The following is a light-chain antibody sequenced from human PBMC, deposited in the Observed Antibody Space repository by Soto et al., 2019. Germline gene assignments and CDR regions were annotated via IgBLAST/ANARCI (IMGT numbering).Light chain of an antibody. J-gene: IGKJ1*01. CDR1: QSLTSSY. CDR2: GAS. Sequence: EIVLTQSPGTLSLSPGERATLSCRASQSLTSSYLAWYQQKPGQAPRLLIYGASSRATGIPDRFSGSGSGTDFTLTISRLEPADLAVYYCQYYGSSSWTFGHGTKVEIK. CDR3: QYYGSSSWT. V-gene: IGKV3-20*01.